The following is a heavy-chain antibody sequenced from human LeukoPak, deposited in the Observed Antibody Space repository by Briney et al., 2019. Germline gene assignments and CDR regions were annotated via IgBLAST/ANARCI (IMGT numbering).Heavy chain of an antibody. J-gene: IGHJ4*02. CDR2: IYYSGST. CDR3: ARSRSYSSSWYSDY. Sequence: PSETLSLTCTVSGGSISSYYWSWIRQPPGEGLEWIGYIYYSGSTNYNPSLKSRVTISVDTSKNQFSLKLSSVTAADTAVYYCARSRSYSSSWYSDYWGQGTLVTVSS. CDR1: GGSISSYY. D-gene: IGHD6-13*01. V-gene: IGHV4-59*01.